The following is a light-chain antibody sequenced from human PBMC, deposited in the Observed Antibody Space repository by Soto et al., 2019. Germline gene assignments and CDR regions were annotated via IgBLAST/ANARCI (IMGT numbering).Light chain of an antibody. V-gene: IGLV2-14*01. Sequence: QSALTQPASVSGSPGQSITISCTGTSSDVGGYNYVSWYHQHPGKAPKLMIYDVSNRPSGVSNRVSGSKSGNTASLTISGLQAEDEADYYCSSYTSRSTLVSRTGTKLTVL. CDR3: SSYTSRSTLV. CDR1: SSDVGGYNY. J-gene: IGLJ1*01. CDR2: DVS.